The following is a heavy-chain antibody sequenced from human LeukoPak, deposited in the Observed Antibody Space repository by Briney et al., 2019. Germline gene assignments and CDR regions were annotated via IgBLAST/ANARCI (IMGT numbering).Heavy chain of an antibody. V-gene: IGHV3-48*02. J-gene: IGHJ3*02. CDR1: GFTFNSYN. D-gene: IGHD6-6*01. CDR2: ISGSSSTI. Sequence: PGGSLRLSCAASGFTFNSYNMNWVRQAPGKGLEWVSYISGSSSTIYYADSVKGRFTISRDGAKTSLFLQMNSLRDEDTAVYYCARAYSSSSGRDAFDSWGLGTLVTVSS. CDR3: ARAYSSSSGRDAFDS.